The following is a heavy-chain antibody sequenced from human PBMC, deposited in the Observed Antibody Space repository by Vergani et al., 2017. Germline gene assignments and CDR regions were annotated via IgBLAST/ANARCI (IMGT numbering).Heavy chain of an antibody. CDR1: GGSISSSSYY. Sequence: QLQLQESGPGLVKPSETLSLTCTVSGGSISSSSYYWGWIRQPPGKGLEWIGSIYYSGSTYYNQSLKSRVTISVDPSKNQFSLKLSSVTAADTAVYYCARLRGGDCSLDYWGQGTLVTVSS. V-gene: IGHV4-39*01. J-gene: IGHJ4*02. CDR3: ARLRGGDCSLDY. D-gene: IGHD2-21*02. CDR2: IYYSGST.